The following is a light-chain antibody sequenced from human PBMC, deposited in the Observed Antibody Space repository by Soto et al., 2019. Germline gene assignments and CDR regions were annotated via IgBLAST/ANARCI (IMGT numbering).Light chain of an antibody. CDR2: RAS. CDR1: QNIYSN. Sequence: IVMTQSPATLSVSPGERATLSCRASQNIYSNIAWYQQRPGQAPRLLIYRASTRATGVPARFSGSGSGTEFTLTISSLQSEDSTVYSCLQYHNLWAFGQGTKVDIK. CDR3: LQYHNLWA. V-gene: IGKV3-15*01. J-gene: IGKJ1*01.